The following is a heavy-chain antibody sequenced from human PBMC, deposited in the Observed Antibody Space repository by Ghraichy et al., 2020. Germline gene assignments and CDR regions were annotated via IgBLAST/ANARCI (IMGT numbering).Heavy chain of an antibody. CDR2: ISYDGSNK. Sequence: GESLNISCAASGFTFSSYAMHWVRQAPGKGLEWVAVISYDGSNKYYADSVKGRFTISRDNSKNTLYLQMNSLRAEDTAVYYCARGANYGDYVFRYFDLWGRGTLVTVSS. D-gene: IGHD4-17*01. CDR1: GFTFSSYA. V-gene: IGHV3-30*04. J-gene: IGHJ2*01. CDR3: ARGANYGDYVFRYFDL.